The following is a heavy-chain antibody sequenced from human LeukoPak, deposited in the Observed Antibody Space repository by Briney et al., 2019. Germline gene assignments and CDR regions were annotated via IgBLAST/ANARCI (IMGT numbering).Heavy chain of an antibody. D-gene: IGHD1-1*01. CDR3: ARINWNYFDY. J-gene: IGHJ4*02. V-gene: IGHV4-59*08. CDR2: IYYSGNT. Sequence: PSETLSLTCTVSGGSISSYYWSWVRQPPGKGLEWIGYIYYSGNTNYNPSLKSRLTMSADRSRNQFSLNLNSVTAADTAVYYCARINWNYFDYWGQGILVAVSS. CDR1: GGSISSYY.